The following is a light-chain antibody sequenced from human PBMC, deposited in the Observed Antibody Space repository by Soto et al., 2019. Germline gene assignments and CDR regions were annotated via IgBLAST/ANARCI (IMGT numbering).Light chain of an antibody. Sequence: EIALTQSPGTLSLSPGERATLSCRASQSVSSSYLAWYQQKPGQAPRLLIYGASSRATGIPDRFSGSGSRTDFTLTISRLEPEDFAVYYCQQYGSSPWTFGQGTKVEIK. J-gene: IGKJ1*01. CDR2: GAS. V-gene: IGKV3-20*01. CDR1: QSVSSSY. CDR3: QQYGSSPWT.